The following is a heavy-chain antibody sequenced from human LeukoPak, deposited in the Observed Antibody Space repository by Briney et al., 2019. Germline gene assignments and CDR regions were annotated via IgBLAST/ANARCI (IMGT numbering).Heavy chain of an antibody. CDR2: IRYDGSNK. Sequence: GGSLRLSCAASGFTFSSYGMHWVRQAPGKGLEWVAFIRYDGSNKYYADSVKGRFTISRDNSKNTLYLQMNSLRAEDTAVYYCAKDRGSSWGFYFDYWGQGTLVTVSS. D-gene: IGHD6-6*01. V-gene: IGHV3-30*02. J-gene: IGHJ4*02. CDR3: AKDRGSSWGFYFDY. CDR1: GFTFSSYG.